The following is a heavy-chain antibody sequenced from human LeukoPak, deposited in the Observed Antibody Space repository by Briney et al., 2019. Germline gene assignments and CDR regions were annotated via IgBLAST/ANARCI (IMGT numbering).Heavy chain of an antibody. J-gene: IGHJ4*02. CDR1: GFTFSSYS. D-gene: IGHD3-10*01. V-gene: IGHV3-21*01. CDR2: ISSSSSYI. Sequence: GGSLRLSCAASGFTFSSYSMNWVRQAPGKGPEWVSSISSSSSYIYYADSVKGRFTISRDNAKSSLYLQMNSLRAEDTAVYYCASPWFGELFPYFDYWGQGTLVTVSS. CDR3: ASPWFGELFPYFDY.